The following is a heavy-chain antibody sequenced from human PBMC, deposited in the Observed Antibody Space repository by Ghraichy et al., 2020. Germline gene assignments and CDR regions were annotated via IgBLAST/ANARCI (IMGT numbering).Heavy chain of an antibody. CDR1: GGSFSGYY. Sequence: SETLSLTCAVYGGSFSGYYWNWIRQPPGKGLEWIGEINHSGSTNYNPSLKSRVTISVDTSNNQFSLKLTSVTAADTAVYYCASMPDISSVWFDPWGQGTLVTVSS. J-gene: IGHJ5*02. V-gene: IGHV4-34*01. CDR3: ASMPDISSVWFDP. CDR2: INHSGST. D-gene: IGHD6-6*01.